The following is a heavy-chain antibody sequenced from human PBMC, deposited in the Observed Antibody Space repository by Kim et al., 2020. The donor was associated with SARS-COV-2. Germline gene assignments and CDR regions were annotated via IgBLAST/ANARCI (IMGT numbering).Heavy chain of an antibody. V-gene: IGHV3-11*06. CDR2: ISTTGGYT. CDR3: ARVHKSAWDEVDYYYGM. D-gene: IGHD1-26*01. Sequence: GGSLRLSCAASGFSFSDYYMSWVRQTPGKRLEWVSFISTTGGYTNYADSVKGRFTISRDNTQNSLYLQMNSLRGGDTAVYFCARVHKSAWDEVDYYYGM. CDR1: GFSFSDYY. J-gene: IGHJ6*01.